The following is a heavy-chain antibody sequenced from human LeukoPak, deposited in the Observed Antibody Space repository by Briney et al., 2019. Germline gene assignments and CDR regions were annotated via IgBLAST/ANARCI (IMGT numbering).Heavy chain of an antibody. CDR1: GFTFSNAW. CDR2: IKSKTDGGTT. D-gene: IGHD1-26*01. V-gene: IGHV3-15*01. Sequence: GGSLRLSCAASGFTFSNAWMSWVRQAPGKGLEWVGRIKSKTDGGTTDYAAPVKGRFTISRDDSKNTLYLQMNSLKTKETAVYYCTTDPPGRMHYSGSYRGVDYWGQGTLVTVSS. CDR3: TTDPPGRMHYSGSYRGVDY. J-gene: IGHJ4*02.